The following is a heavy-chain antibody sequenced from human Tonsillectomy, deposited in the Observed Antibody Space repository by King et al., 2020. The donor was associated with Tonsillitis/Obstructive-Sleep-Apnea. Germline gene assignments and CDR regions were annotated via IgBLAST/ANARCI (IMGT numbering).Heavy chain of an antibody. CDR1: GYSFINYW. V-gene: IGHV5-51*03. CDR2: IYPGDSDT. D-gene: IGHD1-1*01. J-gene: IGHJ6*02. CDR3: ARLNTGEYDPEEYVYGMYV. Sequence: VQLVESGAEVKKPGESLKISCKGSGYSFINYWVGWVRQMPGKGLEWMGIIYPGDSDTRYSPSLQGQVTISADKSISTTYLQWSSLKASDTAIYYCARLNTGEYDPEEYVYGMYVWGQGTTVTVSS.